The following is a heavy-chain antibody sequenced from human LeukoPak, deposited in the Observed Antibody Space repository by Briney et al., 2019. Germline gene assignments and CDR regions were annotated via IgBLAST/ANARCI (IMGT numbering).Heavy chain of an antibody. D-gene: IGHD2-8*01. CDR2: INPSGSVE. J-gene: IGHJ6*02. CDR3: AVLHYYAMDV. CDR1: GFTFTDCH. Sequence: GGSLRLSCTTSGFTFTDCHMSWVRQAPGEGLEWVANINPSGSVEYYVDSVRGRFTISRDNAENSLYLQMNSLRAEDTAVYYCAVLHYYAMDVWGQGTTVTVSS. V-gene: IGHV3-7*01.